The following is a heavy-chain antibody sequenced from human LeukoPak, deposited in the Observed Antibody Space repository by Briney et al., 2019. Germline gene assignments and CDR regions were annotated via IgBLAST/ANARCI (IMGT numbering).Heavy chain of an antibody. Sequence: GASVKVSCKASGYSFNRYGVSWVRQAPGQGLEWMGWISGSNGNTNYAQSFQGRVTMTTDVSTGTAYMDLRSLRFDDTAVYFCARSGRGTYYYFDLWGQGTLVTVSS. CDR2: ISGSNGNT. D-gene: IGHD1-26*01. J-gene: IGHJ4*02. CDR3: ARSGRGTYYYFDL. V-gene: IGHV1-18*01. CDR1: GYSFNRYG.